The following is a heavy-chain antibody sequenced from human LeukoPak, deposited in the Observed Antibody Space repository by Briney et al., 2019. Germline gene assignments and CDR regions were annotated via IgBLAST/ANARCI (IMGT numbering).Heavy chain of an antibody. CDR3: AREPHYDSSGYYFLSAFDI. D-gene: IGHD3-22*01. Sequence: GGSLRLSCAASGFTFSSYAMHWVRQAPGKGLGWVAVISYDGSNKYYADSVKGRFTISRDNSKNTLYLQMNSLRAEDTAVYYCAREPHYDSSGYYFLSAFDIWGQGTMVTVSS. CDR2: ISYDGSNK. V-gene: IGHV3-30-3*01. J-gene: IGHJ3*02. CDR1: GFTFSSYA.